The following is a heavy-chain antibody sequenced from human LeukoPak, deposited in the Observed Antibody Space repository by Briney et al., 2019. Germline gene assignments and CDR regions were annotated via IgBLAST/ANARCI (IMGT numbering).Heavy chain of an antibody. J-gene: IGHJ4*02. CDR1: GYTFTSYG. Sequence: ASVKVSCKASGYTFTSYGISWVRQAPGQGLEWMGWISAYNGNTNYAQKLQGRVTMTTDTSTSTAYMELRSLRSDDTAVYYCARGAPLRFLEWLFSPFDYWGQGTLVTVSS. CDR2: ISAYNGNT. V-gene: IGHV1-18*01. CDR3: ARGAPLRFLEWLFSPFDY. D-gene: IGHD3-3*01.